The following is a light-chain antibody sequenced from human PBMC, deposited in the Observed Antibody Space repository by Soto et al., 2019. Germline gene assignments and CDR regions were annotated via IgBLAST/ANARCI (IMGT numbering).Light chain of an antibody. CDR2: GAS. J-gene: IGKJ1*01. Sequence: EIQLAQSPCSLSSSPGESATLSCRASQSVSSSFLAWYQQKAGQAPKLLIYGASRRASGIPYRFSGSGSGTDFTLTISRLQPEDFAVYYCHQHVSSPWAFGQGTKVDTK. CDR1: QSVSSSF. CDR3: HQHVSSPWA. V-gene: IGKV3-20*01.